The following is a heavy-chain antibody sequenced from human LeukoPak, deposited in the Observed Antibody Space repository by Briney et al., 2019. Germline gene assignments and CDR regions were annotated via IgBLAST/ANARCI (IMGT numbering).Heavy chain of an antibody. D-gene: IGHD4-11*01. CDR3: ARRPLTKLASDV. Sequence: SETLSLTCTVSGGSISSSSYYWSWIRQSPGKGLEWIAYIYSTGSAVYNPSLRSRVTISVDTSKNQFSLELTSVTAADTAVYFCARRPLTKLASDVWGQGTMVTVSS. CDR1: GGSISSSSYY. CDR2: IYSTGSA. V-gene: IGHV4-61*01. J-gene: IGHJ3*01.